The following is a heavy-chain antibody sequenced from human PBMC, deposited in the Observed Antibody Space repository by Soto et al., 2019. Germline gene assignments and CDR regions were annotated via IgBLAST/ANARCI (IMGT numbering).Heavy chain of an antibody. V-gene: IGHV4-59*01. CDR1: GGSISSYY. Sequence: QVQLQESGPGLVKPSETLSLTCTVSGGSISSYYWSWIRQPPGKGLEWIGYIYYSGSTNYNPSLKRRVTISVATSKNQFSLMLSSVTAADTAVYYCATHYGYAFDIWGQWTMVTVSS. J-gene: IGHJ3*02. CDR3: ATHYGYAFDI. CDR2: IYYSGST. D-gene: IGHD4-17*01.